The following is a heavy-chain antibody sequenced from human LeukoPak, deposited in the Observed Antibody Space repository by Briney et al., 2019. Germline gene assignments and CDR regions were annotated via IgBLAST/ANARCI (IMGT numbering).Heavy chain of an antibody. CDR2: ISWNSGSI. CDR1: GFTFDDYA. V-gene: IGHV3-9*01. D-gene: IGHD3-16*02. CDR3: AKDALISFRGAWSQSDS. Sequence: PGGSLRLSCAASGFTFDDYAMHWVRQAPGKGLEWVSGISWNSGSIGYADSVKGRFTISRDNAKNSLYLQMNSLRAEDTAVYYCAKDALISFRGAWSQSDSWGQGTLVTVSS. J-gene: IGHJ4*02.